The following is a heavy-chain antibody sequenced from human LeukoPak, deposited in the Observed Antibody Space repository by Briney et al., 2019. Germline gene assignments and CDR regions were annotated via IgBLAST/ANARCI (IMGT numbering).Heavy chain of an antibody. D-gene: IGHD4-23*01. J-gene: IGHJ4*02. CDR3: ARHLDYGGNLGDY. CDR2: IYSGGST. Sequence: PGGSLRLSCAASGFTVSSNYMSWVRQAPGKGLEWVSVIYSGGSTYYADSVKGRFTLSRDNSKNTLYLQMNSLRAEDTAVYYCARHLDYGGNLGDYWGQGTLVTVSS. V-gene: IGHV3-66*04. CDR1: GFTVSSNY.